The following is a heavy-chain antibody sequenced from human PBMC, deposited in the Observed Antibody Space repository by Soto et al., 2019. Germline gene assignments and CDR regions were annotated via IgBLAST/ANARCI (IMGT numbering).Heavy chain of an antibody. D-gene: IGHD6-13*01. CDR1: GFTFSSYG. Sequence: GGSLRLSCAASGFTFSSYGMHWVRQAPGKGLEWGAVIWYDGSNKYYADSVKGRFTISRDNSKNTLYLQMNSLRAEDTAVYYCARIGPPSYSSSWYTLDAFDIWGQGTMVTVSS. CDR3: ARIGPPSYSSSWYTLDAFDI. CDR2: IWYDGSNK. J-gene: IGHJ3*02. V-gene: IGHV3-33*01.